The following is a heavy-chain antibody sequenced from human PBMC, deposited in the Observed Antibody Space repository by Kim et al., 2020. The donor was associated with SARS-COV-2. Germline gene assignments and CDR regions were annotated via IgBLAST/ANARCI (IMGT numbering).Heavy chain of an antibody. Sequence: SETLSLTCAVYGGSFSGYYWSWIRQPPGKGLEWIGEINHSGSTNYNPSLKSRVTISVDTSKNQFSLKLSSVTAADTAVYYCARALISNKIYMVRGVIGRWFDPWGQGTLVTVSS. D-gene: IGHD3-10*01. CDR3: ARALISNKIYMVRGVIGRWFDP. J-gene: IGHJ5*02. CDR1: GGSFSGYY. V-gene: IGHV4-34*01. CDR2: INHSGST.